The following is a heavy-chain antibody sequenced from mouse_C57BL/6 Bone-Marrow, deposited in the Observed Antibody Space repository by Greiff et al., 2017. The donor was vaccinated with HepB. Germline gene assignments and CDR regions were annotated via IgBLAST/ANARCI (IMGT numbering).Heavy chain of an antibody. J-gene: IGHJ1*03. V-gene: IGHV1-66*01. Sequence: QVQLQQSGPELVKPGASVKISCKASGYSFTSYYIHWVKQRPGQGLEWIGWIYPGSGNTKYNEKFKGKATLTADTSSSTAYMQLSSLTSEDSAVYYCARTDYWYFDVWGTGTTVTVSS. CDR2: IYPGSGNT. CDR1: GYSFTSYY. CDR3: ARTDYWYFDV.